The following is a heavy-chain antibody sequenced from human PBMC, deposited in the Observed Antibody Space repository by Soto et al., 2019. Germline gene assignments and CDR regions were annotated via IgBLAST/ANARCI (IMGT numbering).Heavy chain of an antibody. J-gene: IGHJ4*02. CDR3: ARQYCISTSCYAGVDY. CDR1: GYSFTSYW. D-gene: IGHD2-2*01. Sequence: PGESLKISCKGSGYSFTSYWIGWVRQMPGKGLEWMGIIYPGDSDTRYSPSFQGQVTISADKSTSTAYLQWSSLKASDTAMYYCARQYCISTSCYAGVDYWGQGTLVTVSS. CDR2: IYPGDSDT. V-gene: IGHV5-51*01.